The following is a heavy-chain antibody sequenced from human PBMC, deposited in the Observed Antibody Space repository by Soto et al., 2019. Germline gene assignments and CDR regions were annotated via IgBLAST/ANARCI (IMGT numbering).Heavy chain of an antibody. CDR2: VKSKADGGTA. J-gene: IGHJ4*02. Sequence: EVQLGEFGGGLVKPGRSLRLSCAASGFSISNAWMHWVRQAPGKGLEWVGRVKSKADGGTADYAAPVKGRFTISRDDSKNTQYLQMNSLKMEDTAVYYCNTYPDFWGGHTPLWGQGTLVTVSS. D-gene: IGHD3-3*01. CDR3: NTYPDFWGGHTPL. CDR1: GFSISNAW. V-gene: IGHV3-15*07.